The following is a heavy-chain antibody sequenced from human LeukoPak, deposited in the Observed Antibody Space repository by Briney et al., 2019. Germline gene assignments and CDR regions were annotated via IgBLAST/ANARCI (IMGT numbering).Heavy chain of an antibody. J-gene: IGHJ4*02. CDR2: IGTAGDT. CDR1: GFTFSSYD. CDR3: ARGLRGGTYYDILTGYYNTPPSFDY. Sequence: PGGTLRLSCAASGFTFSSYDMHWVRQATGKGLEWVSAIGTAGDTYYPGSVKGRFTISRENAKNSLYLQMNSLRAGDTAVYYCARGLRGGTYYDILTGYYNTPPSFDYWGQGTLVTVSS. V-gene: IGHV3-13*01. D-gene: IGHD3-9*01.